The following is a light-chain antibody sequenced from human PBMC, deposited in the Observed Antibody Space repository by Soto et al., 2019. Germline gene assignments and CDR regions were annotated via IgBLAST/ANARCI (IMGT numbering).Light chain of an antibody. CDR2: GAS. V-gene: IGKV3-15*01. J-gene: IGKJ4*01. Sequence: EIVMTQSPVTLSVSPGERATLSCRASRSVSSSLAWYQQKPGQAPRLLIYGASTRATGIPARFSGSGSGTEFTLTISSLQSEDSAVYCCQQYDNWPPLTFGGGTKVEIK. CDR3: QQYDNWPPLT. CDR1: RSVSSS.